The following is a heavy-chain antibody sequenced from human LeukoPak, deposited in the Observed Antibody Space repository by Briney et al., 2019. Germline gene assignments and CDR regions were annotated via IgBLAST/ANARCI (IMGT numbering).Heavy chain of an antibody. CDR1: GGSFSGYY. J-gene: IGHJ4*02. V-gene: IGHV4-34*01. CDR2: INHSGST. Sequence: PSETLSLTCAVYGGSFSGYYWSWIRQPPGKGLEWIGEINHSGSTNYNPSLKSRVTISVDTSKNQFSLKLSSVTAADTAVYYCARESPSVAGNYFDYWGQGTLVTVSS. D-gene: IGHD6-19*01. CDR3: ARESPSVAGNYFDY.